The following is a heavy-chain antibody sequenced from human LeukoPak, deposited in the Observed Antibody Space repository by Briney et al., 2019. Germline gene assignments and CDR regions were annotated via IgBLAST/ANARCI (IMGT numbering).Heavy chain of an antibody. Sequence: GGSLRLSCAASGFTVSSNYMSWVRQAPGKGLEWVSVIYSGGSTYYADSVKGRFTISRDNSKNTLYLQMNSLRAEDTAVYYCARTLGYCSSTSCLRNWFVPWGQGTLVTVSS. D-gene: IGHD2-2*01. V-gene: IGHV3-53*01. J-gene: IGHJ5*02. CDR1: GFTVSSNY. CDR3: ARTLGYCSSTSCLRNWFVP. CDR2: IYSGGST.